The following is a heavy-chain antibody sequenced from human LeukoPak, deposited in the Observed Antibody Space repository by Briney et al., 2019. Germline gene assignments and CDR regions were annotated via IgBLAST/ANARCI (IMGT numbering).Heavy chain of an antibody. CDR2: IKSDGITI. J-gene: IGHJ4*02. D-gene: IGHD1-20*01. Sequence: GGSLRLSCAASGFTFSSYAMSWVRQAPGKGLVWVSRIKSDGITITHADSVKGRFTISRDNAKNTLYLQMNSLRAEDTAVYYCLRDLNWSLDQWGQGTLVTVSS. CDR3: LRDLNWSLDQ. CDR1: GFTFSSYA. V-gene: IGHV3-74*01.